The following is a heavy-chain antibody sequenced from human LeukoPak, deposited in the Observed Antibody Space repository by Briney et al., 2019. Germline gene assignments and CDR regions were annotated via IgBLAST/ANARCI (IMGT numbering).Heavy chain of an antibody. D-gene: IGHD3-22*01. CDR2: IRSDGSVK. CDR3: ARVSRGPHPYYYDSSGYMDY. Sequence: GGSLRLSCAASGFTFSGYGIHWVRQAPGKGLEWVAFIRSDGSVKYYADSVRGRFTISRDNSKNTLYLQMNSLRAEDTAVYYCARVSRGPHPYYYDSSGYMDYWGQGTLVTVSP. J-gene: IGHJ4*02. V-gene: IGHV3-30*02. CDR1: GFTFSGYG.